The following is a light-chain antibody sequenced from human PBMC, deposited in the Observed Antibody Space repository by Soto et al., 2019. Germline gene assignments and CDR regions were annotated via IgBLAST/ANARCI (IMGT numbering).Light chain of an antibody. CDR3: QQYVNLPYT. J-gene: IGKJ2*01. CDR2: DTL. CDR1: QDLTNY. Sequence: DIQMTQSPPSLAASVGDRVTITCQASQDLTNYLNWYQQKPGEAPKLLIYDTLTLEEGVPSRFSGGGSXTDFTFTINGLQPEDAAIYSCQQYVNLPYTLGQGTKLEIK. V-gene: IGKV1-33*01.